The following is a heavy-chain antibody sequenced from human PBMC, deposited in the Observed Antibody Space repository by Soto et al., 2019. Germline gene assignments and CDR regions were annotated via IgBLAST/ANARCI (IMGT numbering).Heavy chain of an antibody. D-gene: IGHD2-2*01. CDR2: IYYSGST. V-gene: IGHV4-39*01. J-gene: IGHJ6*03. Sequence: SETLSLTCTVSGGSISSSSYYWGWIRQPPGKGLEWIGSIYYSGSTYYNPSLKSRVTISVDTSKNQFSLKLSSVTAADTAVFFCARYVEGTSLYYYYYMDVWGKGTTVTVSS. CDR3: ARYVEGTSLYYYYYMDV. CDR1: GGSISSSSYY.